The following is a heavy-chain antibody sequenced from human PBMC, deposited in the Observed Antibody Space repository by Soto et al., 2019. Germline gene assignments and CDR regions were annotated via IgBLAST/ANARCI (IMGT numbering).Heavy chain of an antibody. CDR2: VKQDGSEK. V-gene: IGHV3-7*01. D-gene: IGHD2-2*01. J-gene: IGHJ6*02. Sequence: EVQLVVSGGGLVQPGGSLRLSCAASGFTFSSYWVSLVRQAPGKGLEWVANVKQDGSEKYYLDSVKGRFTISRDNAKNSLYLQMNSLRAEDTDVYYCARDPSIVLVPAATYYYYYYGMDVWGQGTTVTVSS. CDR3: ARDPSIVLVPAATYYYYYYGMDV. CDR1: GFTFSSYW.